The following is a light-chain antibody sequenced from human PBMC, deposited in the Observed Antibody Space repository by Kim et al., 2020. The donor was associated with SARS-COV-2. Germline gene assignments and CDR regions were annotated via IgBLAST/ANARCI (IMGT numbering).Light chain of an antibody. V-gene: IGKV1-39*01. J-gene: IGKJ4*01. CDR2: DAS. CDR3: QQTFSTPLT. CDR1: QNIYSY. Sequence: DIQMTQSPSSLSASVGDSVTITCRASQNIYSYLNWFQQKPGKAPKLLIYDASSLQSGVPSRFRGSESGTDFTLTISSLQPEDFATYYCQQTFSTPLTFGGGTKVDIK.